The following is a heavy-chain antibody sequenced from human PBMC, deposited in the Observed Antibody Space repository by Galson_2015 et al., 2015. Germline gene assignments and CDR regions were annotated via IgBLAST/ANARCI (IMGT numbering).Heavy chain of an antibody. Sequence: SLRLSCAASGFTFSSYSMNWVRQAPGKGLEWVSSISSSSSYIYYADSVKGRFTISRDNAKNSLYLQMNSLRAEDTAVYYCARDFIYGSGSPSMDVWGQGTTVTVSS. D-gene: IGHD3-10*01. V-gene: IGHV3-21*01. CDR2: ISSSSSYI. J-gene: IGHJ6*02. CDR1: GFTFSSYS. CDR3: ARDFIYGSGSPSMDV.